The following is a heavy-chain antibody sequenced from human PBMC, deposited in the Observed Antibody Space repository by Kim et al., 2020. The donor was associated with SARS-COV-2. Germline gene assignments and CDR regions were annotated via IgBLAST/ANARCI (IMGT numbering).Heavy chain of an antibody. CDR2: INHSGST. D-gene: IGHD3-3*01. CDR1: GGSFSGYY. CDR3: ARRGLLWSGYLWGVRGAWFDP. V-gene: IGHV4-34*01. Sequence: SETLSLTCAVYGGSFSGYYWSWIRQPPGKGLEWIGEINHSGSTNYNPSLKSRVTISVDTSKNQFSLKLSSVTAADTAVYYCARRGLLWSGYLWGVRGAWFDPWVQGTLVTVSS. J-gene: IGHJ5*02.